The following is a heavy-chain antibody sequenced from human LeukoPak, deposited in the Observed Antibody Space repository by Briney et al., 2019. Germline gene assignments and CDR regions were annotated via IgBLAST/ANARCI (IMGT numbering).Heavy chain of an antibody. CDR2: INTSGGST. J-gene: IGHJ4*02. D-gene: IGHD2-2*01. Sequence: PGGSLRLSCVASGFTLSSYAMSWVRQAPGKGLEWVSGINTSGGSTFYADSVKGRFTMSRDNSKNTVYLQMNGLREEDTAVYFCGKDMHGSVPDYSDYWGQGTLVTVSS. CDR1: GFTLSSYA. CDR3: GKDMHGSVPDYSDY. V-gene: IGHV3-23*01.